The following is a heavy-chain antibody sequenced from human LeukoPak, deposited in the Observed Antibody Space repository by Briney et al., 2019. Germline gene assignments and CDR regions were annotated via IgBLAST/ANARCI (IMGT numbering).Heavy chain of an antibody. Sequence: PGGSLRLSCAASGFTFSNYWMHWVRQAPGKGLVWVSRINSDGINTSYADSVKGRFTISRDNAKNTLNLQMTSLRVEDTAVYYCARDQDSSGWDMNFDLWGRGSRVTVSS. CDR3: ARDQDSSGWDMNFDL. CDR1: GFTFSNYW. D-gene: IGHD3-22*01. CDR2: INSDGINT. V-gene: IGHV3-74*01. J-gene: IGHJ2*01.